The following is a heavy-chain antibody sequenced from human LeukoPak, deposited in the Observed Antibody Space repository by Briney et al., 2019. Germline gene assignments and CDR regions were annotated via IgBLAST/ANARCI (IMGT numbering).Heavy chain of an antibody. CDR1: GGPVSSGSYY. CDR3: ARDLGDPNAFDI. Sequence: SETLSLTCTVSGGPVSSGSYYWSWIRQPPGKGLEWIGYIYYSGSTNYNPSLKSRVTISVDTSKNQFSLKLSSVTAADTAVYYCARDLGDPNAFDIWGQGTMVTVSS. D-gene: IGHD2-21*01. CDR2: IYYSGST. J-gene: IGHJ3*02. V-gene: IGHV4-61*01.